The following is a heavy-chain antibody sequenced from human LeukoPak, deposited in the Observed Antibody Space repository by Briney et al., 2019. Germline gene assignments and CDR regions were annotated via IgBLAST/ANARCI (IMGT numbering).Heavy chain of an antibody. CDR3: ARHPRIRYGEHYYMDV. Sequence: GESLKISCKGSGYSFTSYWIGWVRQMPGKGLEWMGVIYPGDSDTRYSPSFQGQVTISADKSISTAYLQWSSLKASDTAMYYCARHPRIRYGEHYYMDVWGKGTTVTVSS. J-gene: IGHJ6*03. D-gene: IGHD4-17*01. V-gene: IGHV5-51*01. CDR2: IYPGDSDT. CDR1: GYSFTSYW.